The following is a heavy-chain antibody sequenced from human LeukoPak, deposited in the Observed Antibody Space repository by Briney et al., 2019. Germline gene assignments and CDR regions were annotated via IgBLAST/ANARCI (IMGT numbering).Heavy chain of an antibody. Sequence: SGTLSLTCAVSDGSISGTNWWSWVRQPPGKGLEWIGEIYHSGSTNYNPSLKSRVTISVDKSKNQFSLKLTSVTAADTAVYYCARNYGDNNFDYWGQGTLVTVSS. J-gene: IGHJ4*02. D-gene: IGHD4-17*01. CDR3: ARNYGDNNFDY. V-gene: IGHV4-4*02. CDR1: DGSISGTNW. CDR2: IYHSGST.